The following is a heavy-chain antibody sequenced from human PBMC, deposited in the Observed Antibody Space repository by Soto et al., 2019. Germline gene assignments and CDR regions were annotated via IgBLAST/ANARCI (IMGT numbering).Heavy chain of an antibody. CDR3: ARGPIVVVVAAKVGWFDP. V-gene: IGHV1-3*01. CDR1: GYAFTSYA. CDR2: INAGNGNT. J-gene: IGHJ5*02. Sequence: ASVKVSCKASGYAFTSYAMHWVRQAPGQRLEWMGWINAGNGNTKYSQKFQGRVTITRDTSASTAYMELSSLRSEDTAVYYCARGPIVVVVAAKVGWFDPWGQGTLVTVSS. D-gene: IGHD2-15*01.